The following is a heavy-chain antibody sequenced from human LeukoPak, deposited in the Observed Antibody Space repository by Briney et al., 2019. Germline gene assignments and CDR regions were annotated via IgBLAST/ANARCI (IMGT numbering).Heavy chain of an antibody. CDR1: GGSISTYY. J-gene: IGHJ6*03. V-gene: IGHV4-59*12. Sequence: PSETLSLTCTVSGGSISTYYWSWIRQPPGKGLEWIGNVYYSGSTNYNSSLKSRVTISVDTSKNQFSLKLSSVTADDTAVYYCARDHHPPNYYYYYMDVWGKGTTVTVSS. CDR2: VYYSGST. CDR3: ARDHHPPNYYYYYMDV.